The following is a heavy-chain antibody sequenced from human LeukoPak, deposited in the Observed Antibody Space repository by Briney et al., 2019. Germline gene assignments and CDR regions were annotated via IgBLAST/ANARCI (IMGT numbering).Heavy chain of an antibody. D-gene: IGHD3-3*01. CDR1: GGSISSGSYY. Sequence: SETLSLTCTVSGGSISSGSYYWSWIRQPAGKGLEWIGRIYTSGSTNYNPSLKSRVTISVDTSKNQFSLKLSSVTAADTAVYYCASSWSGYSDYWGQGTLVTVSS. V-gene: IGHV4-61*02. CDR2: IYTSGST. J-gene: IGHJ4*02. CDR3: ASSWSGYSDY.